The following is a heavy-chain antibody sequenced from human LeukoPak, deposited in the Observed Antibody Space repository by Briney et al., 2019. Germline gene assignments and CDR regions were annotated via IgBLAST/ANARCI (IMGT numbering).Heavy chain of an antibody. Sequence: ASVKVSCKASGGTFSSYAISWVRQAPGQGLEWMGGIIPIFGTANYAQKFQGRVTITADKSTSTAYMELSSVRSEDTAVYYCAIRSGYYANDAFDTWGQGTMVTVSS. CDR1: GGTFSSYA. CDR3: AIRSGYYANDAFDT. D-gene: IGHD3-22*01. J-gene: IGHJ3*02. CDR2: IIPIFGTA. V-gene: IGHV1-69*06.